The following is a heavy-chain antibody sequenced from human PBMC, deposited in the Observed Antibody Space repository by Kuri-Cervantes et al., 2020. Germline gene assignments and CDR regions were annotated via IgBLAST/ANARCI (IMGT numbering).Heavy chain of an antibody. CDR3: AKGDYDFWSGSTGAIFDH. V-gene: IGHV3-30-3*01. J-gene: IGHJ4*02. D-gene: IGHD3-3*01. CDR1: GFTFSSYA. CDR2: ISYDGSNK. Sequence: GGSLRLSCAASGFTFSSYAMHWVRQAPGKGLEWVAVISYDGSNKYYADSVKGRFTISRDNSKNTLYLQMNSLRAEDTAVYYCAKGDYDFWSGSTGAIFDHWGQGTLVTVSS.